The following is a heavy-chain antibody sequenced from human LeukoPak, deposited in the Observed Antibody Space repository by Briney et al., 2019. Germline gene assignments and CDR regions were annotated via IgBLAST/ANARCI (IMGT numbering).Heavy chain of an antibody. D-gene: IGHD5-18*01. V-gene: IGHV3-23*01. CDR1: GFTFSSHA. Sequence: PGRSLRLSCVGSGFTFSSHAMSWVRQAPEKGLEWVSGIYESGQTTHYADSVKGRSTLSRDNPKNSLYLQMNSLRDEDTALYYCARRGSSYGLDYWGQGTLVTVSS. CDR3: ARRGSSYGLDY. J-gene: IGHJ4*02. CDR2: IYESGQTT.